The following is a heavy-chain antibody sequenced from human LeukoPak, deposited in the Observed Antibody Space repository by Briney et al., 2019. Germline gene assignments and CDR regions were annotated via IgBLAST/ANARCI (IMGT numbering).Heavy chain of an antibody. V-gene: IGHV4-34*01. D-gene: IGHD1-26*01. Sequence: SETLSLTCDVYGGSFSGYYWSWIRQPAGKGLEWIGDINHSGRTNYNPSLKSRVTISVDTSKNQFSLRLSSVTAADTAVYYCARAGELRDAFDIWGQGTMVTVSS. CDR2: INHSGRT. CDR3: ARAGELRDAFDI. CDR1: GGSFSGYY. J-gene: IGHJ3*02.